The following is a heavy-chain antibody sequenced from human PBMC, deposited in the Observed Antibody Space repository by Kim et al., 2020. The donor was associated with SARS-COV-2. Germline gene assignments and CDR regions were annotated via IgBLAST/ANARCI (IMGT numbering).Heavy chain of an antibody. CDR1: GYTFTSYG. CDR3: AREGYFRDFGLTRKDNYYYQRMGV. D-gene: IGHD2-15*01. CDR2: ISVYNGYT. J-gene: IGHJ6*02. Sequence: ASVKVSCKASGYTFTSYGITWVRQAPGQGLEWMGWISVYNGYTNYAQKFWGTVTMTADTSTNTAFMELRSLTSDDTGVYFCAREGYFRDFGLTRKDNYYYQRMGVRGQGNTVTVSS. V-gene: IGHV1-18*01.